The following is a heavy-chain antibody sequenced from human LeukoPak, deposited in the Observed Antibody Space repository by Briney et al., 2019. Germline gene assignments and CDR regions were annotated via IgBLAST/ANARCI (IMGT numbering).Heavy chain of an antibody. CDR2: IYYSGST. Sequence: PSETLSLTCTVSGGSISSYYWSWIRQPPGKGLEWIGYIYYSGSTNYNPSLKSRVTISVDTSKNQFSLKLSSVTAADTAVYYCARSISSSWYFEYAFDIWGQGTMVTVSS. CDR3: ARSISSSWYFEYAFDI. J-gene: IGHJ3*02. V-gene: IGHV4-59*08. CDR1: GGSISSYY. D-gene: IGHD6-13*01.